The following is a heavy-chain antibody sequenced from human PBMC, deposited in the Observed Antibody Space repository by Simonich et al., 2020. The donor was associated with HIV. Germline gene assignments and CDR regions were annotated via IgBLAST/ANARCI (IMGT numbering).Heavy chain of an antibody. CDR2: INPNSGGT. CDR3: AREGAMLDYAFDI. D-gene: IGHD3-16*01. V-gene: IGHV1-2*02. Sequence: QAQLVQSGAEVKNPGASVKVSCKASGYTFTDNPMHWVRQAPGKGLEWMGWINPNSGGTDYAQKFKGRVTMTRDTSMSTAYMELSRLRTDDTAVYFCAREGAMLDYAFDIWGQGTMVTVSS. CDR1: GYTFTDNP. J-gene: IGHJ3*02.